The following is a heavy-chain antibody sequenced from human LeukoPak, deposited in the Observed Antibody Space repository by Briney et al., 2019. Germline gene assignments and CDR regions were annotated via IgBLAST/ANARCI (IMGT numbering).Heavy chain of an antibody. J-gene: IGHJ6*04. D-gene: IGHD5-12*01. V-gene: IGHV1-69*13. CDR2: IIPIFGTA. CDR1: GGTFSSYA. Sequence: SVKVSCKASGGTFSSYAISWVRQAPGQGLEWMGGIIPIFGTANYAQKFQGRVTITADESTSTAYMELSSLRSEDTAVYYCARNSPGLVATIPKSHYYHGMDVWGKGTTVTVSS. CDR3: ARNSPGLVATIPKSHYYHGMDV.